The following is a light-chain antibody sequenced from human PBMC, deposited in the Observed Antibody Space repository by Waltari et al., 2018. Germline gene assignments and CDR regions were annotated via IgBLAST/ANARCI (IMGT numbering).Light chain of an antibody. V-gene: IGLV2-8*01. CDR3: SSYAGSNNVV. CDR2: EVF. CDR1: SSDVGGYSY. Sequence: QSALTQPPSASGSPGQSVTISCTGTSSDVGGYSYVSWYQQHPGKAPKLIIFEVFQRPSGVPYRFSGSKSGNTASLTVSGLQAEDEADYYCSSYAGSNNVVFGGGTKLTVL. J-gene: IGLJ2*01.